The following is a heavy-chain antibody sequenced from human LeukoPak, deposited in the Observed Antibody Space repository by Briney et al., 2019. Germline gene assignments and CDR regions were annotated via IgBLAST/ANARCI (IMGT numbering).Heavy chain of an antibody. CDR1: GLTFSSYS. CDR3: ARGLFSVHDYSNGERPFDP. CDR2: ISSSSSYI. V-gene: IGHV3-21*01. J-gene: IGHJ5*02. Sequence: GGSLRLSCAASGLTFSSYSMNWVRQAPGKGLEWVSSISSSSSYIYYADSVKGRFTISGDNAKNSLYLQMNSLRAEDTAVYYCARGLFSVHDYSNGERPFDPWGQGTLVTVSS. D-gene: IGHD4-11*01.